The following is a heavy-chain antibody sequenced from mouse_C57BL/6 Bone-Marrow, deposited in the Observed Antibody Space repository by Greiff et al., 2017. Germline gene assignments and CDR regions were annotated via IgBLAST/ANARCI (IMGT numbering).Heavy chain of an antibody. Sequence: QVQLQQSGAELVRPGASVTLSCKASGYTFTDYEMHWVKQTPVQGLEWIGAIDPETGSTAYNQKFKGKAILTADKSSSTAYMELRSLTSEDSAVYYCTRPVNYCGSGYGYWGQGTTLTVSS. J-gene: IGHJ2*01. CDR3: TRPVNYCGSGYGY. V-gene: IGHV1-15*01. CDR1: GYTFTDYE. CDR2: IDPETGST. D-gene: IGHD1-1*01.